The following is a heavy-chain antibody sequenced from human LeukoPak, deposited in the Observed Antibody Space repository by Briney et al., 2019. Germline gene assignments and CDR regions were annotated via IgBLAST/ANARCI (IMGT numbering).Heavy chain of an antibody. CDR1: DGSINSGGYY. CDR3: ARAKTAGEIIAMYKWLDP. CDR2: IYYSGST. V-gene: IGHV4-31*03. J-gene: IGHJ5*02. Sequence: SETLSLTCTVSDGSINSGGYYWSWIRQYPGEGLEWIGYIYYSGSTYYNPSLKSRVAISVDTSKNQFSLNLTSVTAADTAVYYCARAKTAGEIIAMYKWLDPWGQGTLVTVSS. D-gene: IGHD5-24*01.